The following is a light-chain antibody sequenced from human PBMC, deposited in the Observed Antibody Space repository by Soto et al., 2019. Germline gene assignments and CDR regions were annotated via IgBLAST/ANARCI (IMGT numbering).Light chain of an antibody. CDR1: SSDVGGYNY. Sequence: QSALTQPASVSGSPGQSITVSCTGTSSDVGGYNYVSWYQQHPGKAPKVMIYDVSKRPSGVSNRFSGSKSGNTASLTISGLQAEDEADYCCNSYTSSSILPYVFGTGTKRTVL. V-gene: IGLV2-14*01. J-gene: IGLJ1*01. CDR3: NSYTSSSILPYV. CDR2: DVS.